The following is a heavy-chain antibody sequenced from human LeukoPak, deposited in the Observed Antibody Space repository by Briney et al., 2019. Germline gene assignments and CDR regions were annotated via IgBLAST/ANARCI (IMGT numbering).Heavy chain of an antibody. D-gene: IGHD2-2*01. J-gene: IGHJ4*02. V-gene: IGHV3-53*01. CDR2: IYSGGST. Sequence: PGGSLRLSCAASGFTVSSNYMSWVRQAPGKGLEGVSVIYSGGSTYYAASVKGRFTISRDNSKNTLYLQMNSLRAEDTAVYYCATYQLLGGYFDYWGQGTLVTVSS. CDR1: GFTVSSNY. CDR3: ATYQLLGGYFDY.